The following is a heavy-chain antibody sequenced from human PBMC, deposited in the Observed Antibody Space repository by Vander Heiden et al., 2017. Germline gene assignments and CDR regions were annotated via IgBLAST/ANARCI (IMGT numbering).Heavy chain of an antibody. CDR1: GFTFSSYS. J-gene: IGHJ4*02. V-gene: IGHV3-21*01. CDR3: ARDRVSGSYSPGY. Sequence: EVQLVESGGGLVKPGGSLRLSCAASGFTFSSYSMTWVRQAPGKGLEWVSSISSSSSYIYYADSVKGRFTISRDNAKNSLYLQLNRLSAEDTAVYYCARDRVSGSYSPGYWGEGPLVTVSS. CDR2: ISSSSSYI. D-gene: IGHD3-10*01.